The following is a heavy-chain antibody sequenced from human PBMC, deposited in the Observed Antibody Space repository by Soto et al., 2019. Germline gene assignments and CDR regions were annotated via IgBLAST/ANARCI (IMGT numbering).Heavy chain of an antibody. J-gene: IGHJ6*02. CDR1: GFTFSSYA. CDR3: AKVPSSSSGWYNYYYYGMDV. V-gene: IGHV3-23*01. CDR2: ISGSGGST. D-gene: IGHD6-19*01. Sequence: AGGSLRLSCAASGFTFSSYAMSWVRQAPGKGLEWVSAISGSGGSTYYADSVKGRFTISRDNSKNTLYLQMNSLRAEDTAVYYCAKVPSSSSGWYNYYYYGMDVWGQGTTVTVSS.